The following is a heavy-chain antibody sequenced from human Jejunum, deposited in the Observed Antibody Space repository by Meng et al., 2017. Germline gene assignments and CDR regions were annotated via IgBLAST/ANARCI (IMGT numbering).Heavy chain of an antibody. CDR1: GLIVSTNY. Sequence: GESLKISCAASGLIVSTNYMSWVRQALGKGLEWVSIIYNSGGTYYADSVKGRFIISRDNTKNTLYLQMNSLRAEDTAVYYCARDHSSGSYDFWGQGTLVTVSS. CDR3: ARDHSSGSYDF. CDR2: IYNSGGT. V-gene: IGHV3-53*01. D-gene: IGHD1-26*01. J-gene: IGHJ4*02.